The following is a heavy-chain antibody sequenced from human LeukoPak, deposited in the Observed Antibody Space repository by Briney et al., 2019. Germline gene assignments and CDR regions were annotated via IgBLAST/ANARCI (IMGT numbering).Heavy chain of an antibody. CDR2: IYYSGST. CDR3: ARDRVNIVVVSASEY. CDR1: GGSISSYY. D-gene: IGHD2-21*01. V-gene: IGHV4-59*01. Sequence: SETLSLTCTVSGGSISSYYWSWIRQAPGKGLEWIGYIYYSGSTNYNTSLKSRVTISVDTSKNQYSLKLSSVTAADTAVYYCARDRVNIVVVSASEYWGQGTLVTVSS. J-gene: IGHJ4*02.